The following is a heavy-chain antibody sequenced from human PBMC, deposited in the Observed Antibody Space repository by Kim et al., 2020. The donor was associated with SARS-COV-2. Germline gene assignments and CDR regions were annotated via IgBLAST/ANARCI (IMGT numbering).Heavy chain of an antibody. V-gene: IGHV3-15*01. CDR1: GFTFSNAW. J-gene: IGHJ3*02. Sequence: GGSLRLSCAASGFTFSNAWMSWVRQAPGKGLEWVARIKSKTDGGTTDYAAPVKGRFTISRDDSKNTLYLQMNSLKTEDTAVYYCTTAAGSRLFDIWGQGTMVTVSS. CDR2: IKSKTDGGTT. CDR3: TTAAGSRLFDI. D-gene: IGHD5-12*01.